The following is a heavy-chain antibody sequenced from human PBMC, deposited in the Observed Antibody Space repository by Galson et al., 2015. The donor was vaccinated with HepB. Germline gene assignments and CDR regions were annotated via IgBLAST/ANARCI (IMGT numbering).Heavy chain of an antibody. V-gene: IGHV3-21*01. CDR3: AVDQLLEGFYYYYMDV. D-gene: IGHD2-2*01. Sequence: SLRLSCAASGFTFSSYGMNWVRQAPGKGLEWVSSISSSSYIYYAGSVKGRFTISRDNAKNSLYLQMNSLRAEDTAVYYCAVDQLLEGFYYYYMDVWGKGTTVTVSS. CDR1: GFTFSSYG. J-gene: IGHJ6*03. CDR2: ISSSSYI.